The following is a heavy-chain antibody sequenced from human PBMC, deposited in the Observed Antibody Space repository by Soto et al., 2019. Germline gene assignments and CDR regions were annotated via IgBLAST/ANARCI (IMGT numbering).Heavy chain of an antibody. D-gene: IGHD3-3*01. Sequence: ASVKVSCKASGYTFTSYGISWVRQAPGQGLEWMGWISAYNGNTNYAQKLQGRATMTTDTSTSTAYMELRSLRSDDTAVYYCARVPITIXGVVIWTGSLGYNWFDPWGQGTLVTVSS. J-gene: IGHJ5*02. CDR2: ISAYNGNT. CDR1: GYTFTSYG. CDR3: ARVPITIXGVVIWTGSLGYNWFDP. V-gene: IGHV1-18*04.